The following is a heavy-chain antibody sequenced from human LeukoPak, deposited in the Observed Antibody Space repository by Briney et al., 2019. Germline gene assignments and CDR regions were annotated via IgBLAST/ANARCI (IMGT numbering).Heavy chain of an antibody. V-gene: IGHV4-31*03. Sequence: HPSQTLSFTCTASGGSISSGGYYWRWIRQHPRKGLEWIGYIYYSGSNYYNPSLKSRVTISVDTSKIQFSLKLSSVTASGTAVYYCARVDYGDYVLGFDYWGQGTLVTVSS. CDR3: ARVDYGDYVLGFDY. CDR1: GGSISSGGYY. J-gene: IGHJ4*02. D-gene: IGHD4-17*01. CDR2: IYYSGSN.